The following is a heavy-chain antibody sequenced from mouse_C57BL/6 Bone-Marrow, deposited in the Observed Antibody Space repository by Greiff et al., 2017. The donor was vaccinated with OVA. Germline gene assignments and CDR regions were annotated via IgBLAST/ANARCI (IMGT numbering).Heavy chain of an antibody. J-gene: IGHJ2*01. D-gene: IGHD4-1*01. V-gene: IGHV14-4*01. CDR1: GFNIKDDY. Sequence: VQLQQSGAELVRPGASVKLSCTASGFNIKDDYMHWVKQRPEQGLEWIGWIDPENGDTEYASKFQGKATRTADTSSNTAYLQLSSLTSEDTAVYYCTTTGTGYWGQGTTLTVSS. CDR2: IDPENGDT. CDR3: TTTGTGY.